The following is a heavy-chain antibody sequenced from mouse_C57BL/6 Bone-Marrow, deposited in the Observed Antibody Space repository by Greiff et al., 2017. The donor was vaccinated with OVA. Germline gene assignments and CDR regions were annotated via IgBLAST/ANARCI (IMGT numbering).Heavy chain of an antibody. V-gene: IGHV1-59*01. CDR3: ARSYGSNFQYYVDY. D-gene: IGHD1-1*01. J-gene: IGHJ2*01. CDR2: IDPSDSYT. Sequence: QVQLQQPGAELVRPGTSVKLSCKASGYTFTSYWMHWVKQRPGQGLEWIGVIDPSDSYTNYNQKFKGKATLTVDTSSSTAYMQLSSLTSEDSAVYYCARSYGSNFQYYVDYWGQGTTLTVSS. CDR1: GYTFTSYW.